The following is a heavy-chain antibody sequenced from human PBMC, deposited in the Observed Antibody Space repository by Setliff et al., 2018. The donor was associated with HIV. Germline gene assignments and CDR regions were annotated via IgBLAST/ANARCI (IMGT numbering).Heavy chain of an antibody. J-gene: IGHJ6*03. D-gene: IGHD6-19*01. CDR2: IYYSGST. CDR1: GGSISSYY. V-gene: IGHV4-59*01. CDR3: ARDRSSGRGHYYYYYMDV. Sequence: PSETLSLTCTVSGGSISSYYWSWIRQPPGKGLEWIGYIYYSGSTNYNPSLKSRVTISVDTSKNQFSLKLSSVTAADTAVYYCARDRSSGRGHYYYYYMDVWGKGTTVTVSS.